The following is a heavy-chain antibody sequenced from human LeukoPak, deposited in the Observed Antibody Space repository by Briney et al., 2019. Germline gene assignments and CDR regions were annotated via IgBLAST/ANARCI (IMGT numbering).Heavy chain of an antibody. CDR2: ISGNNDNA. Sequence: ASVKVSCKASGYSFTRCGTSWVRQAPGQGLEWMGWISGNNDNANYAQKLQGRVTMTTDISTSTAYMELRSLRSDDTAVYYCARAARGFLESHFDYWGQGTLVTVSS. V-gene: IGHV1-18*01. CDR1: GYSFTRCG. D-gene: IGHD3-3*01. J-gene: IGHJ4*02. CDR3: ARAARGFLESHFDY.